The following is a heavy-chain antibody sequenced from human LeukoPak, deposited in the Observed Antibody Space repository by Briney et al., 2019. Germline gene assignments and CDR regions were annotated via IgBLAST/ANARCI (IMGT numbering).Heavy chain of an antibody. CDR1: GLIVSSYG. D-gene: IGHD3-22*01. V-gene: IGHV3-30*18. CDR2: ISYDGSNK. J-gene: IGHJ4*02. Sequence: GGSLRLSCAVSGLIVSSYGMHWVRQAPGKGLEWVAVISYDGSNKYYADSVKGRFTISRDNSKNTLYLQMNSLRAEDTAVYYCAKEKHPYYYDSPSYFDYWGQGTLVTVSS. CDR3: AKEKHPYYYDSPSYFDY.